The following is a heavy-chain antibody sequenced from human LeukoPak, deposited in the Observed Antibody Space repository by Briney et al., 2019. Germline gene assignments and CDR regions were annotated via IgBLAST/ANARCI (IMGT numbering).Heavy chain of an antibody. D-gene: IGHD2-2*01. V-gene: IGHV3-15*01. CDR2: IKSKTGGGTT. Sequence: KPGGSLRLSCAASGFTFSNAWMSWVRQAPGKGLEWVGRIKSKTGGGTTDYAAPVKGRFTISRDASKNTLYLQMNSLKTEDTAVYYCTTDGIWSQYQLLPHWGQGTLVTVSS. CDR3: TTDGIWSQYQLLPH. J-gene: IGHJ4*02. CDR1: GFTFSNAW.